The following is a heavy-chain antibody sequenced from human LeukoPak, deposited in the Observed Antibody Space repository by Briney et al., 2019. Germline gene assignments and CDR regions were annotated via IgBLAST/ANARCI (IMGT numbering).Heavy chain of an antibody. J-gene: IGHJ5*02. CDR2: INHSGST. CDR3: ARGGGFDP. Sequence: SETLSLTCAVYGGSFSGYYWSWIRQPPGKGLEGIGEINHSGSTNYNPSLKSRVTISVDKSKNQFSLKLSSVTAADTAVYYCARGGGFDPWGQGTLVTVSS. CDR1: GGSFSGYY. V-gene: IGHV4-34*01.